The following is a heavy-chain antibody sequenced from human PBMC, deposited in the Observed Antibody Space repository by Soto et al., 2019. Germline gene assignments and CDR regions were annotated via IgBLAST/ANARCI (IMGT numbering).Heavy chain of an antibody. CDR1: GFTFSTYS. Sequence: HPGWSLRLSCAASGFTFSTYSMNWVRQAPGKGLEWVSYISSSGSTIHYADSVKGRFTISRDNAKNSLYLQMNSLRAEDTAVYYCARAPPTYYDFWSGYLFQFWGQGTLVTVSS. CDR2: ISSSGSTI. V-gene: IGHV3-48*01. CDR3: ARAPPTYYDFWSGYLFQF. D-gene: IGHD3-3*01. J-gene: IGHJ1*01.